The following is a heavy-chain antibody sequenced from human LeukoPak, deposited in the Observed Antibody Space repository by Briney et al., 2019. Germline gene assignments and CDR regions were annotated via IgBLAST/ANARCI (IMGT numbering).Heavy chain of an antibody. V-gene: IGHV3-23*01. J-gene: IGHJ5*02. CDR3: ARDSTGLLWFGELSDWFDP. D-gene: IGHD3-10*01. Sequence: GGSLRLSCAASGFTFSSYAMSWVRQAPGKGLEWVSAISGSGGSTYYADSVKGRFTISRDNSKNTLYLQMNSLRAEDTAVYYCARDSTGLLWFGELSDWFDPWGQGTLVTVSS. CDR2: ISGSGGST. CDR1: GFTFSSYA.